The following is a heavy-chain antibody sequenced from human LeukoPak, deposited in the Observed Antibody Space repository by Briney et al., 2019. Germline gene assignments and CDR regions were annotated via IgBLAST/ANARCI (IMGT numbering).Heavy chain of an antibody. J-gene: IGHJ6*03. Sequence: ASVKVSCKASGYTFTSYGISWVRQVPGQGLEWMGWISAYNGNTNYAQKLQGRVTMTTDTSTSTAYMELRSLRSDDTAVYYCARGHYGSGSYFDYYYYYMDVWGKGTTVTISS. CDR1: GYTFTSYG. D-gene: IGHD3-10*01. CDR3: ARGHYGSGSYFDYYYYYMDV. CDR2: ISAYNGNT. V-gene: IGHV1-18*01.